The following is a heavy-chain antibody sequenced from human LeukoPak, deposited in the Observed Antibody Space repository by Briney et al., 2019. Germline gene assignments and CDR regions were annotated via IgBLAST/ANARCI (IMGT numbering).Heavy chain of an antibody. CDR1: GGSFSGYY. CDR2: INHSGST. J-gene: IGHJ4*02. CDR3: ARGRVAAMDSKDFDY. D-gene: IGHD5-18*01. Sequence: SETLSLTCAVYGGSFSGYYWSWIRQPPGKGLEWIGEINHSGSTNYNPSLKSRVTISVDTSKNQFSLKLSSVTAADTAAYYCARGRVAAMDSKDFDYWGQGTLVTVSS. V-gene: IGHV4-34*01.